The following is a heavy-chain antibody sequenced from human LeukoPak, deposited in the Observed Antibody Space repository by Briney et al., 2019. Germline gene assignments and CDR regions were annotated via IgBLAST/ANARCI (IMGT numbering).Heavy chain of an antibody. CDR1: GGTFSRYA. CDR3: AREDADYTFSFDF. CDR2: INPRGGST. V-gene: IGHV1-46*01. D-gene: IGHD4-17*01. Sequence: ASVKVSCKASGGTFSRYAISWVRQAPGQGLEWMGIINPRGGSTTYAQEFQGRLTMTRDTSTSTVYMELSSLRSEDTAVYYCAREDADYTFSFDFWGQGTLVTVSS. J-gene: IGHJ4*02.